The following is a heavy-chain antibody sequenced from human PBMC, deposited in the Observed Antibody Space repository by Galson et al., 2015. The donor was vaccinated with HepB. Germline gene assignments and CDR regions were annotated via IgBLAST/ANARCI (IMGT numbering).Heavy chain of an antibody. J-gene: IGHJ5*02. D-gene: IGHD3-10*01. CDR2: IYYSGST. V-gene: IGHV4-61*01. Sequence: ETLSLTCTVSGGSVSSGSYYWSWIRQPPGKGLEWIGYIYYSGSTNYNPSLKSRVTISVDTSKNQFSLKLSSVTAADTAVYYCARDMGNYYGSGSYFGEGLDPWGQGTLVTVSS. CDR1: GGSVSSGSYY. CDR3: ARDMGNYYGSGSYFGEGLDP.